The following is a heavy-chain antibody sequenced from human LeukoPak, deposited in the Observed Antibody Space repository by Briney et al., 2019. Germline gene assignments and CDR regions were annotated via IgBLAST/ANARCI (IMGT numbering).Heavy chain of an antibody. CDR1: GFTVSNKY. D-gene: IGHD3-22*01. J-gene: IGHJ4*02. Sequence: GGSLRLSCAASGFTVSNKYMTWVRQAPGKGLEWVANTKEDGGEKYYVDSVKGRFTISRDNAENSLYLQMNSLRAEDTAVYYCARGGYYDSSGYYFDYWGQGTLVTVSS. V-gene: IGHV3-7*01. CDR3: ARGGYYDSSGYYFDY. CDR2: TKEDGGEK.